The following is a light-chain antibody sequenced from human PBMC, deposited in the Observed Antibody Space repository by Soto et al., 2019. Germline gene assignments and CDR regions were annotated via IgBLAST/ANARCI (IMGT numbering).Light chain of an antibody. CDR1: QCVSSY. V-gene: IGKV3-20*01. CDR3: QQSDSSLKP. Sequence: ECVLTQYTATLSLSPWERATLSCIACQCVSSYLAWYQQLPGQAPRLLIYGASSRATGIPDRFSGSGSGTDFTLTICRLEPEDFAVYYCQQSDSSLKPFGQGTKVDIK. CDR2: GAS. J-gene: IGKJ1*01.